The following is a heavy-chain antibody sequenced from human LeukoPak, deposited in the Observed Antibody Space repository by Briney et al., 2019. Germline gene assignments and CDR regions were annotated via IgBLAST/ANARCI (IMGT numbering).Heavy chain of an antibody. CDR1: GGSFSGYY. V-gene: IGHV4-34*01. J-gene: IGHJ5*02. CDR2: TNHSGST. Sequence: SETLSLTCAVYGGSFSGYYWSWIRQPPGKGLEWIGETNHSGSTNYNPSLKSRVTISVDTSKNQFSLKLSSVTAADTAVYYCASWLNNWFDPWGQGTLVTVSS. CDR3: ASWLNNWFDP. D-gene: IGHD3-9*01.